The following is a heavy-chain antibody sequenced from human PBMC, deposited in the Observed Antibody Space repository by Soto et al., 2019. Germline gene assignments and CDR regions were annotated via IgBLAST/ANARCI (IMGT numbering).Heavy chain of an antibody. V-gene: IGHV3-30*18. CDR2: ISFDEIDK. Sequence: PGGSLGLSCAASGFTFTSHAMHWVLQTPGKGLEWVAAISFDEIDKKYASSVKGRFTVSRDNVKNTLSLQMTSLRPEDTAVYYCAKHSRYQLPDNYFYYGLDVWGQGTTVNFSS. CDR1: GFTFTSHA. J-gene: IGHJ6*02. D-gene: IGHD2-2*01. CDR3: AKHSRYQLPDNYFYYGLDV.